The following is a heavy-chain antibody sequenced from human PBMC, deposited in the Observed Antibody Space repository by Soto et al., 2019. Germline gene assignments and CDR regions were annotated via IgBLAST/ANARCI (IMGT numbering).Heavy chain of an antibody. CDR2: ITNRGRAT. CDR3: ARGGGMQLGGQTYYYYGTDV. CDR1: GFTFSNFE. D-gene: IGHD1-1*01. Sequence: EVQLVESGGGLAHPGGSLRLSCVGSGFTFSNFEMNWVRQVPGKGPEWVAQITNRGRATYYADAVKGRFTVSRDNGKNSVYLPVGRLRVDDTAFYYCARGGGMQLGGQTYYYYGTDVWGQGTTVTVSS. V-gene: IGHV3-48*03. J-gene: IGHJ6*02.